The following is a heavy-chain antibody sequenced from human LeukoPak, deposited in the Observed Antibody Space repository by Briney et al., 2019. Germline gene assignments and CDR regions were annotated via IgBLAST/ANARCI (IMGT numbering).Heavy chain of an antibody. V-gene: IGHV4-30-4*08. CDR2: SYYSGST. D-gene: IGHD2-21*01. J-gene: IGHJ4*02. CDR1: GGSISSGDYY. Sequence: SQTLSLTCTVSGGSISSGDYYWSSIRQPPGKGLEWIGYSYYSGSTYYNPSLKSRVTISVDTSKNQFSLKLSSVTAADTAVYYCASGMAYCGGDCYSKVDYWGQGTLVTVSS. CDR3: ASGMAYCGGDCYSKVDY.